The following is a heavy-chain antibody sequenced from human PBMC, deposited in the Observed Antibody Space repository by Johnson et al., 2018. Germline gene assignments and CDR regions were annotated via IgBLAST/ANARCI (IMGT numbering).Heavy chain of an antibody. Sequence: SGAEVKKPGASVTVSCKASGYTFTSYYMHWVRQAPGQGLEWMGIINPSGGSTSYAQKFQGRVTMTRDTSTSTVYMELSSLRSEDTAVYYCARDGAGEAEYFQHWGQGTLVTVSS. J-gene: IGHJ1*01. CDR3: ARDGAGEAEYFQH. CDR1: GYTFTSYY. D-gene: IGHD3-16*01. CDR2: INPSGGST. V-gene: IGHV1-46*01.